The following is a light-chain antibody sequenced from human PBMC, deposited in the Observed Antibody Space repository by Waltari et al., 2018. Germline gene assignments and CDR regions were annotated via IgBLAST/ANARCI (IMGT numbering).Light chain of an antibody. CDR1: ENVNTY. Sequence: DLQMTQSPSSLSASVGDRVTITCRASENVNTYLNWYQQKPGKAPKLLIDKPASLQSGVPSRFSGSGSGTDYTFTSSSLQSEDVANYYCQHGYVTPYIFGQGTKVEIK. CDR3: QHGYVTPYI. V-gene: IGKV1-39*01. CDR2: KPA. J-gene: IGKJ2*01.